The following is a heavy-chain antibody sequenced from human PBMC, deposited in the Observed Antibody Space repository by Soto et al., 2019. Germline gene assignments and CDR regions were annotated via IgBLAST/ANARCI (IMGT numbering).Heavy chain of an antibody. J-gene: IGHJ5*02. V-gene: IGHV4-34*01. CDR1: GGSFSGYY. D-gene: IGHD2-21*01. CDR3: ARRGEGAYWFDT. CDR2: INHSGST. Sequence: QVQLQQWGAGLLKPSETLSLTCAVYGGSFSGYYWSWIRQPPGKGLEWIGEINHSGSTNYNPSLKCRVTISVDTSKNQFSLKLSSVTAADTAVYYCARRGEGAYWFDTWGQGTLVTVSS.